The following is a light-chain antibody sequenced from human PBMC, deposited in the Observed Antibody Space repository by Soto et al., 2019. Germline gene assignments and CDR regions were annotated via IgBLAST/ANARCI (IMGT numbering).Light chain of an antibody. CDR3: LQRSDWRT. CDR2: DAS. J-gene: IGKJ1*01. Sequence: IVLTQSPVSLSLSPGERATLSCRASGSIGRSLAWYQQRPGQAPRLFIYDASNRATGIPARFSGSGSGTDFNLTISRLEPEDFAVYYCLQRSDWRTFGRGTKVDIK. V-gene: IGKV3-11*01. CDR1: GSIGRS.